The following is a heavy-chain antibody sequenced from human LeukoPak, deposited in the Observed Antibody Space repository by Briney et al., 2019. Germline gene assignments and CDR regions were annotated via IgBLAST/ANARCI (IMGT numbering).Heavy chain of an antibody. J-gene: IGHJ4*02. V-gene: IGHV4-38-2*02. CDR3: AREGFRGNGFYLPFDY. CDR1: GYSISSDYY. D-gene: IGHD3-22*01. CDR2: IFHNGNT. Sequence: SETLSLTCTVSGYSISSDYYWGWIRQPPGKGLEWIGNIFHNGNTYYNPSLKSRVTMSIDTSKKQFSLKLDSMTAADTAVYYCAREGFRGNGFYLPFDYWGQGTLVTVSS.